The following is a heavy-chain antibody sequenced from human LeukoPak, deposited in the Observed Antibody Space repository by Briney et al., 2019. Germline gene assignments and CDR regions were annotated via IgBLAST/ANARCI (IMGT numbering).Heavy chain of an antibody. J-gene: IGHJ6*03. Sequence: PSETLSLTCAVYGGSFSGYYWSWIRQPPGKGLEWIGYIYYSGSTNYNPSLKSRVTISVDTSKNQFSLKLSSVNAADTAVYYCARGIGYYYYYMDVWGKGTTVTVSS. CDR1: GGSFSGYY. CDR2: IYYSGST. D-gene: IGHD3-10*01. V-gene: IGHV4-59*01. CDR3: ARGIGYYYYYMDV.